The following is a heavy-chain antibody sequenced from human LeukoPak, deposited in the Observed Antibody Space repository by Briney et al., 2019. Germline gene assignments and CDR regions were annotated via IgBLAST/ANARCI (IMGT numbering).Heavy chain of an antibody. CDR1: GGSMNNYF. D-gene: IGHD3-16*02. Sequence: SETLSLTCSVSGGSMNNYFWNWIRQPPGKGLEWVGLFYHSGDSNYNPSLNSRVTMSLDRSKNHFPLRLTSVTTADTAVYYCATGGEYDYSWGTYRPFDNWGQGTLVTVSS. CDR3: ATGGEYDYSWGTYRPFDN. V-gene: IGHV4-59*01. J-gene: IGHJ4*02. CDR2: FYHSGDS.